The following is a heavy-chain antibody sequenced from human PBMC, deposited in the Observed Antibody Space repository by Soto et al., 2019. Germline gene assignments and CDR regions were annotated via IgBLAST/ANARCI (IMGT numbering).Heavy chain of an antibody. J-gene: IGHJ6*01. D-gene: IGHD3-10*01. CDR1: GFTFRTYA. V-gene: IGHV3-30*04. Sequence: QVQLVESGGGVVQPGRSLRLSCAASGFTFRTYAMHWVRQAPGKALEWVAVMSFDGSNKYYADSVKGRFTISRVNSKNTLYLQVNTLRAEDTAVYYCARTTMVRGDSTFYYYYPMDVWGQGSTVTVSA. CDR3: ARTTMVRGDSTFYYYYPMDV. CDR2: MSFDGSNK.